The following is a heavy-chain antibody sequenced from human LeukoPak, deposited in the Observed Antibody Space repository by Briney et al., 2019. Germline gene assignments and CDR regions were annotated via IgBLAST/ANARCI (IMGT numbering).Heavy chain of an antibody. CDR1: GFTFSTYA. V-gene: IGHV3-23*01. J-gene: IGHJ4*02. CDR2: ISDSSGHT. D-gene: IGHD6-19*01. CDR3: AKDGVWQSYYFDY. Sequence: PGGFLRLSCAASGFTFSTYAMSWVRQAPGKGLEWVSSISDSSGHTYYADSVRGRFSISRDNSKNTVFLQMNSLRAEDTAIYYCAKDGVWQSYYFDYWGQGTLVTVSS.